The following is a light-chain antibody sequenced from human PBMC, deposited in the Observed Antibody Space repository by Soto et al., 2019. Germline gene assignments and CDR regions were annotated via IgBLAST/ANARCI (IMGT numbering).Light chain of an antibody. CDR3: HQRSNWPAT. Sequence: EIVLTQSPATLSLSPGERATLSCRASQSVSSYLAWYQQKPGQAPRLLIHDASNRATGIPARFSGSGSGTDFTLTISSLEPEDCAVYYCHQRSNWPATFGQGTKVEI. V-gene: IGKV3-11*01. J-gene: IGKJ1*01. CDR2: DAS. CDR1: QSVSSY.